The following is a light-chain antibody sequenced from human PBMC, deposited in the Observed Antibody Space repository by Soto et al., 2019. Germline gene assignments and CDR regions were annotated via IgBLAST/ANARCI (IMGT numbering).Light chain of an antibody. CDR2: GNT. V-gene: IGLV1-44*01. J-gene: IGLJ1*01. CDR3: QSYDSTLSARYV. CDR1: TSNIGSKT. Sequence: QSVLTQPPSASGTPGQRVTISCSGTTSNIGSKTVIWYQHLPGAAPKLLIVGNTIRPSGVPDRFSASTSGTSASLAITGLQAEDEGDYYCQSYDSTLSARYVFGTGTKLTVL.